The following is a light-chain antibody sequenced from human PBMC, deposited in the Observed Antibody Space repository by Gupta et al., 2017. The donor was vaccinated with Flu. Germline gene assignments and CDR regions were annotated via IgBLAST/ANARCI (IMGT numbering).Light chain of an antibody. CDR3: SSTTSTNGIV. CDR1: SSDVGAFHY. J-gene: IGLJ3*02. Sequence: TLSCTGTSSDVGAFHYVSWYQCHPGKAPKLIISAVKNRPSGVSNRFSGSQSGNTASLTISGLQSEDEADYYCSSTTSTNGIVFGRGTKLTVL. V-gene: IGLV2-14*01. CDR2: AVK.